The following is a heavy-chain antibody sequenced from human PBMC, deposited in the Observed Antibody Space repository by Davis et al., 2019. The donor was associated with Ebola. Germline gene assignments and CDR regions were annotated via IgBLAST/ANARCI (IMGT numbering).Heavy chain of an antibody. J-gene: IGHJ5*02. D-gene: IGHD3-10*01. Sequence: AASVQVSCQASGYTFTRYGISWVRQAPGQGLEWMGWISAYNGNTNYAQNLQGRVTMTTDTSTSTAYMEVRSLRYDDTAVYYCARAVTMVLPSGWFDPWGQGTLVTVSS. CDR2: ISAYNGNT. CDR3: ARAVTMVLPSGWFDP. V-gene: IGHV1-18*01. CDR1: GYTFTRYG.